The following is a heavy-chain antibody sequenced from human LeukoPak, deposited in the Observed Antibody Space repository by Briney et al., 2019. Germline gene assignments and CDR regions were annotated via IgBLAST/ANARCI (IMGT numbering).Heavy chain of an antibody. CDR2: INHSGST. V-gene: IGHV4-39*07. J-gene: IGHJ4*02. CDR3: AREGGATYDY. CDR1: GGSISSSSYY. Sequence: PSETLSLTCTVSGGSISSSSYYWGWIRQPPGKGLEWIGEINHSGSTNYNPSLKSRVTISVDTSKNQFSLKLSSVTAADTAVYYCAREGGATYDYWGQGTLVTVSS. D-gene: IGHD1-26*01.